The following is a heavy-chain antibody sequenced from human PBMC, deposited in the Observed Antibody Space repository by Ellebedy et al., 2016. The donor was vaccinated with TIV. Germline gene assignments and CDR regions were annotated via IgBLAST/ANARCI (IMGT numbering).Heavy chain of an antibody. CDR2: PSGSGGRT. V-gene: IGHV3-23*01. D-gene: IGHD3-3*01. J-gene: IGHJ6*02. CDR1: GFTFGDYA. Sequence: GESLKISXAASGFTFGDYAMNWVRQAPGKGLEWVSGPSGSGGRTYYAESVKGRFAISRDNSKNTVSLLMNSLRAEDMAVYYCAKGDEFWSGYSTTYHYGMDVWGQGTTVSVSS. CDR3: AKGDEFWSGYSTTYHYGMDV.